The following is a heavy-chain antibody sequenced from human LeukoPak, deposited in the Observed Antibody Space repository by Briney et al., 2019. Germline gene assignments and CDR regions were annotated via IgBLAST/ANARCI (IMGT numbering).Heavy chain of an antibody. D-gene: IGHD3-10*02. V-gene: IGHV3-7*01. CDR2: ISQDGSEK. Sequence: GGSLRLSCAASGFTFNNYWLTWVRQAPGKGLEWVAKISQDGSEKYYVDSVKGRFTISRDSGKNSLYLQMNSLRAEDTAVYYCARPFRVRGVSFSYMDVWGKGTTVTVSS. CDR1: GFTFNNYW. CDR3: ARPFRVRGVSFSYMDV. J-gene: IGHJ6*03.